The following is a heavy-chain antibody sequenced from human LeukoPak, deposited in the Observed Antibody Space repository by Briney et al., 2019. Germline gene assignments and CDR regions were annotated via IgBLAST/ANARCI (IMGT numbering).Heavy chain of an antibody. CDR2: ISWNSGSI. CDR3: AKDIGSSGYYYFDY. CDR1: GFTFSSNY. D-gene: IGHD3-22*01. V-gene: IGHV3-9*01. Sequence: PGGSLRLSCAASGFTFSSNYMSWVRQALGQGLERVSGISWNSGSIGYADSVKGRFTISRDNAKNSLYLQMNSLRAEDTALYYCAKDIGSSGYYYFDYWGQGTLVTVSS. J-gene: IGHJ4*02.